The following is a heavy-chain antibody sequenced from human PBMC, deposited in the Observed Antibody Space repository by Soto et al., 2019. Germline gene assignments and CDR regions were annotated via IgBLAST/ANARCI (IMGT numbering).Heavy chain of an antibody. D-gene: IGHD1-7*01. J-gene: IGHJ6*03. CDR1: GDSVSSNSAA. CDR2: TYYRSRWYT. Sequence: QVQLQESGPGLVKPSQTLSLTCAISGDSVSSNSAAWNWIRLSPSRGLEWLARTYYRSRWYTDYAVSVRSRIRVNPGTFGHQFSLQLTFVSPEDTAVYYCAGTTSHQWYYMDVWGKGTRVTVSS. CDR3: AGTTSHQWYYMDV. V-gene: IGHV6-1*01.